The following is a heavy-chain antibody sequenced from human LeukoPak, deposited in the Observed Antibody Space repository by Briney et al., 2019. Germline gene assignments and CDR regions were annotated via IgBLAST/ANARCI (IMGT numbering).Heavy chain of an antibody. J-gene: IGHJ5*01. CDR2: INHSGDT. CDR1: GDSISNDYY. D-gene: IGHD6-6*01. V-gene: IGHV4-38-2*02. CDR3: ARGRPTGWFDS. Sequence: SETLSLTCSVSGDSISNDYYWGWIRQSPGEGLQWIGSINHSGDTYYRPSLKSRVTISVDTSKNQFSLKLYSVTAADTAVYYCARGRPTGWFDSWGQGTLVTVSS.